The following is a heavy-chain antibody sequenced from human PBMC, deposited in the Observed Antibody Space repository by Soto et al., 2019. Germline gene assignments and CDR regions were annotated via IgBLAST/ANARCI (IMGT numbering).Heavy chain of an antibody. Sequence: GESLKISCHGSGYNFSIYFIALVQPMPGKGLDWMWFIYPCDSDTRYHLSFQCQVTIAADNAVTTAYLQWSSMKASDTAKYYWARHVGYNYIDFWGQGTLVTVSS. CDR3: ARHVGYNYIDF. J-gene: IGHJ4*02. V-gene: IGHV5-51*07. D-gene: IGHD2-2*02. CDR2: IYPCDSDT. CDR1: GYNFSIYF.